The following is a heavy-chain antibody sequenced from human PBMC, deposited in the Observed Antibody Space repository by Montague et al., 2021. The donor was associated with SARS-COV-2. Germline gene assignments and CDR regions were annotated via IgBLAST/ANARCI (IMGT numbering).Heavy chain of an antibody. V-gene: IGHV4-39*01. CDR1: GGSISSSSYY. D-gene: IGHD3-10*01. CDR3: ARSPLLWFGTALGNWLDP. Sequence: SETLSLTCTVSGGSISSSSYYWGWIRQPGGKGLEWVGSIYYSGXTXYXXXXKXRVTISVDTSKSQSSLQLSSVTAADTAVYYCARSPLLWFGTALGNWLDPWGQGTLVTVSS. CDR2: IYYSGXT. J-gene: IGHJ5*02.